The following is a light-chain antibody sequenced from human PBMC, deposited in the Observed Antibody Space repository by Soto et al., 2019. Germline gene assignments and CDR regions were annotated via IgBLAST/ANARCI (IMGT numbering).Light chain of an antibody. CDR3: QQYNNWPPWT. Sequence: EIVLTQSPATLSLSPGDRATLSCRASQSVTSSLAWYQQKPGQAPRLLIYGASTRATGIPARFSGSGSGTEFTLTISSLQSEDFAVYYCQQYNNWPPWTFGQGTKVDIK. CDR1: QSVTSS. V-gene: IGKV3-15*01. J-gene: IGKJ1*01. CDR2: GAS.